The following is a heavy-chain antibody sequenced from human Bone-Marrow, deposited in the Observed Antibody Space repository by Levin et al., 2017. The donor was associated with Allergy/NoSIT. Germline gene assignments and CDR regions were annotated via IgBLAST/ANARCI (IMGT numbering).Heavy chain of an antibody. CDR1: GGSISSGSYQ. CDR3: ARFRLGAAATLFDS. D-gene: IGHD6-13*01. J-gene: IGHJ4*02. V-gene: IGHV4-61*01. Sequence: SETLFLTCAVSGGSISSGSYQWSWIRQPPGKGLEFLGYIFYSGKSNYNPSLKSRVAMSVDTSKNQFSLRLSSVTAADTALYYCARFRLGAAATLFDSWGQGTLVTVSS. CDR2: IFYSGKS.